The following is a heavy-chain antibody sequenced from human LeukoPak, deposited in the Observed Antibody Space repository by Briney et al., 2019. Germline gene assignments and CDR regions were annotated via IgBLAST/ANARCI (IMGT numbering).Heavy chain of an antibody. CDR3: ASRHCSGENCYAGPLDF. J-gene: IGHJ4*02. Sequence: GGSLRLSCAASGFSFSNYWMSWVRQAPGKGLEWAAHINQDGSGKYYVDSVKGRFTVSSDVSKNTLYLQMNNLRGEDTAVYYCASRHCSGENCYAGPLDFWGQGIQVTVSS. CDR2: INQDGSGK. CDR1: GFSFSNYW. V-gene: IGHV3-7*03. D-gene: IGHD2-8*02.